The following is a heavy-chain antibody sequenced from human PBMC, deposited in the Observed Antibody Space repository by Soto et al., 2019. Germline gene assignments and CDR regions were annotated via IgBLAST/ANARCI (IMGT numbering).Heavy chain of an antibody. D-gene: IGHD6-6*01. J-gene: IGHJ4*02. Sequence: PSETLSLTCAVYGGSFSGYYWSWIRQPPGKGLEWIGEINHSGSTNYNPSLKSRVTISVDTSRNHFSLKLSSVTAADTAVYYCGRRSALARLEYWGQGTLATVYS. V-gene: IGHV4-34*01. CDR3: GRRSALARLEY. CDR1: GGSFSGYY. CDR2: INHSGST.